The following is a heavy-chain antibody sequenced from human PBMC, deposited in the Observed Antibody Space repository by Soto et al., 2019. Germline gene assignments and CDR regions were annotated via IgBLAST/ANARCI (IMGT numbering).Heavy chain of an antibody. J-gene: IGHJ6*02. Sequence: QVQLVESGGGVVQPGRSLRLSCAASGFTFSSYAMHWVRQAPGKGLEWVAVISYDGSNKYYADSVKGRFTISRDNSKNTLSLQMNSLSAEDTAVYYCADLRYFDWLFSSPLVGFYGMDVWGQGTTVTGSS. CDR3: ADLRYFDWLFSSPLVGFYGMDV. CDR2: ISYDGSNK. D-gene: IGHD3-9*01. CDR1: GFTFSSYA. V-gene: IGHV3-30-3*01.